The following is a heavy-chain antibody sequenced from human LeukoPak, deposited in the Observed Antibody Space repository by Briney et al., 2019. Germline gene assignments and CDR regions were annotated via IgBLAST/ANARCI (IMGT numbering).Heavy chain of an antibody. Sequence: ASVKVSCKASGYTFTSYYMHWVRQAPGQGLEWMGIINPSGGSTSYAQKFQGRVTMTRDTSTSTVYMELSSLRSEDTAVYYGARDRFTMVRGAIPLYYWGQGTLVTVSS. V-gene: IGHV1-46*01. CDR1: GYTFTSYY. D-gene: IGHD3-10*01. CDR2: INPSGGST. CDR3: ARDRFTMVRGAIPLYY. J-gene: IGHJ4*02.